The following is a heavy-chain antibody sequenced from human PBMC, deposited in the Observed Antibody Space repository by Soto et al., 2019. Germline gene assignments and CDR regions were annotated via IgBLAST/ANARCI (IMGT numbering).Heavy chain of an antibody. CDR3: ARVVGGSGIIDY. Sequence: GGSLRLSCAASGFTFSSYGMHWVRQAPGKGLEWVAVIWYDGSNKYYADSVKGRFTISRDNSKNTLYLQMNSLRAEDTAVYYCARVVGGSGIIDYWGQGTLVTVSS. CDR2: IWYDGSNK. J-gene: IGHJ4*02. D-gene: IGHD3-10*01. V-gene: IGHV3-33*01. CDR1: GFTFSSYG.